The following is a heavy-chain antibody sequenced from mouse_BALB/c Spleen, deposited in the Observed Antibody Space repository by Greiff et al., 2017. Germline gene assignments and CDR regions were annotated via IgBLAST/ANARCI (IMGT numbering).Heavy chain of an antibody. CDR1: GFSLTSYG. J-gene: IGHJ3*01. CDR3: AGYYYGSSSWFAY. CDR2: IWSGGST. V-gene: IGHV2-2*02. Sequence: QVQLKESGPGLVQPSQSLSITCTVSGFSLTSYGVHWVRQSPGKGLEWLGVIWSGGSTDYNAAFISRLSISKDNSKSQVFFKMNSLQANDTAIYYCAGYYYGSSSWFAYWGQGTLVTVSA. D-gene: IGHD1-1*01.